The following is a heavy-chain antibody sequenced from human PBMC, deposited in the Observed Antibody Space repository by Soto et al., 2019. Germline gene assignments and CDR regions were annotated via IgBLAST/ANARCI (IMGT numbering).Heavy chain of an antibody. CDR2: VSHSENT. D-gene: IGHD2-15*01. J-gene: IGHJ6*02. Sequence: NPSETLSLTCGVFGGSLSGYYWSWIRQPPGKGLEWIGEVSHSENTNYNPSLKSRVTISVDTSNNQFSLNLRSVTAADTAVYYCARGPLTYSRHYSSYRSYGLDVWGQGITVTVSS. V-gene: IGHV4-34*01. CDR1: GGSLSGYY. CDR3: ARGPLTYSRHYSSYRSYGLDV.